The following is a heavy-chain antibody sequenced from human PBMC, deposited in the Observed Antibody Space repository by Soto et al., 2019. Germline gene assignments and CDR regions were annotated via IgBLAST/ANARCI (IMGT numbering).Heavy chain of an antibody. V-gene: IGHV1-3*01. CDR2: INAGNGNT. CDR1: GYTFTSYA. CDR3: ARDPRDYGGNSFPPRGYYYGMDV. D-gene: IGHD4-17*01. J-gene: IGHJ6*02. Sequence: QVQLVQSGAEVKKPGASVKVSCKASGYTFTSYAMHWVRQAPGQRLEWMGWINAGNGNTKYSQKFQGRVTITRDTSASTAYMELSSLRSEDTAVYYCARDPRDYGGNSFPPRGYYYGMDVWGQGTTVTVSS.